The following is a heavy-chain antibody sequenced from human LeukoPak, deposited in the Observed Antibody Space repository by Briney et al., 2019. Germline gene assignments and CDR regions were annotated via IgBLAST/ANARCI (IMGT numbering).Heavy chain of an antibody. Sequence: GRSLRLSCVASGFVFSDYGMHWVRQAPGMGLEWVAVIWSDGSSDRYAASVKGRFTISKDNSRNTLYLQMSSLRDDDTAVYYCGRGQSPSFYDMDVWGQGTTVIVS. CDR2: IWSDGSSD. CDR1: GFVFSDYG. V-gene: IGHV3-33*01. J-gene: IGHJ6*02. D-gene: IGHD3-16*02. CDR3: GRGQSPSFYDMDV.